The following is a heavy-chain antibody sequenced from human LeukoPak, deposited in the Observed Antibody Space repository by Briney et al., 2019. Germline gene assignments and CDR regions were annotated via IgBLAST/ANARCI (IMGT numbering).Heavy chain of an antibody. D-gene: IGHD3-3*01. CDR1: GFTFSSYA. CDR2: ISGSGGST. V-gene: IGHV3-23*01. CDR3: AELPYDFWSGYYFFDY. Sequence: GGSLRLSCAASGFTFSSYAMSWVRQAPGKGLEWVSAISGSGGSTYYADSVKGRFTISRDNSKNTLYLQMNSLRAEDTAVYYSAELPYDFWSGYYFFDYWGQGTLVTVSS. J-gene: IGHJ4*02.